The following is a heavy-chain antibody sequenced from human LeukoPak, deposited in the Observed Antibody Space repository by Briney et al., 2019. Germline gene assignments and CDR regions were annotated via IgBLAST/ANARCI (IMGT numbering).Heavy chain of an antibody. CDR3: ARDGGSGYYGSDV. V-gene: IGHV3-30*02. CDR1: GFTFSSCG. D-gene: IGHD2-15*01. J-gene: IGHJ6*04. Sequence: GSLRLSCAASGFTFSSCGMNWVRQPPGKGLEWVSFIRYDGGDKYYADSVKGRFTISRDNSKNTLYLQMNSLRAEDTAVYYCARDGGSGYYGSDVWGKGTTVTISS. CDR2: IRYDGGDK.